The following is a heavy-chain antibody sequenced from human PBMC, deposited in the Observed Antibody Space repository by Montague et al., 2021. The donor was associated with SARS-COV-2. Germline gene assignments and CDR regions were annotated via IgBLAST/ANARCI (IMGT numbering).Heavy chain of an antibody. CDR2: IYYSGST. CDR3: ARVGVPYYDILTGYYIEGSDAFDI. V-gene: IGHV4-59*13. D-gene: IGHD3-9*01. J-gene: IGHJ3*02. Sequence: SETLSLTCAVYGGSFSGYYWSWIRQPPGRGLEWIGYIYYSGSTNYNPSLKSRVTISVDTSKNQFSLKLSSVTAADTAVYYCARVGVPYYDILTGYYIEGSDAFDIWGQGTMVTVSS. CDR1: GGSFSGYY.